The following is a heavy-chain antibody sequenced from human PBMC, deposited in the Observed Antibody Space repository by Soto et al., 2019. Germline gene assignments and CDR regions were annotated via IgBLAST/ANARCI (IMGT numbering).Heavy chain of an antibody. D-gene: IGHD6-6*01. J-gene: IGHJ5*02. V-gene: IGHV3-30*18. CDR2: ISYDGSNK. CDR1: GFTFSSYG. CDR3: AKDWQQRVESNWFDP. Sequence: PGGSLRLSCAASGFTFSSYGMHWVRQAPGKGLEWVAVISYDGSNKYYADSVKGRFTISRDNSKNTLYLQMNSLRAEDTAVYYCAKDWQQRVESNWFDPWGQGTLVTVSS.